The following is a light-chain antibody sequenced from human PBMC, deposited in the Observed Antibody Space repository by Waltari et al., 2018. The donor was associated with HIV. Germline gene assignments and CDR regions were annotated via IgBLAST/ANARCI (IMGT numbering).Light chain of an antibody. V-gene: IGKV1-33*01. CDR3: QQYANGPWT. CDR1: RDISTH. J-gene: IGKJ1*01. Sequence: DIQMTQSPSSLSASVGDRVTITCQASRDISTHLNWYQQKPGTAPQLLIYDASNGETGIPSRFSGSGSGTDFTLTISSLQPEDSAIYSCQQYANGPWTFGQGTRVEIK. CDR2: DAS.